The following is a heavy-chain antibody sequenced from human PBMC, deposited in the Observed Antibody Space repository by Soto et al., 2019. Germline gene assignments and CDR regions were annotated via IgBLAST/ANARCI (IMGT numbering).Heavy chain of an antibody. V-gene: IGHV1-69*13. CDR1: GGTLSSYT. CDR2: IIPIFGTA. J-gene: IGHJ5*02. CDR3: ARLHCISTSCYHWFDP. D-gene: IGHD2-2*01. Sequence: SVKVSCKASGGTLSSYTISWVRQAPGQGLEWMGGIIPIFGTANYAQKFQGRVTITADESTSTAYMELSSLRSEDTAVYYCARLHCISTSCYHWFDPWGQGTLVTLSS.